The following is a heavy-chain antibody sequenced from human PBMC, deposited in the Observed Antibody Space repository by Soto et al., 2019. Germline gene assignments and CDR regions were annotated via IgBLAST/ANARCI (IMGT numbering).Heavy chain of an antibody. CDR2: IKRKKDGGTT. CDR1: GFSFSNAW. D-gene: IGHD3-10*01. Sequence: GGSLRLSCAASGFSFSNAWMNWVRQVPGKGLELVGRIKRKKDGGTTDYAVPVKGRFTISRDDSKDTLYLQMNSLKIEDTGVYFCTTYRYYYDSGAYSDGFDYWGQGT. CDR3: TTYRYYYDSGAYSDGFDY. V-gene: IGHV3-15*07. J-gene: IGHJ4*02.